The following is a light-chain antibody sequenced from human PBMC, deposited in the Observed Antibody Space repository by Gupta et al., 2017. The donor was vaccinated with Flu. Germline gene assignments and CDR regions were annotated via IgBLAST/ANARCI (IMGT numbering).Light chain of an antibody. CDR1: SSNIGSNY. V-gene: IGLV1-47*01. CDR2: RNN. J-gene: IGLJ3*02. CDR3: AAWDDSLSVWV. Sequence: SVLTQPPSASGTPGQRVTISCSGSSSNIGSNYVYWYQQLPGTAPKRLIYRNNPRPSGVPDRFSGSKSGTSASLASSGLRSEDEADYYCAAWDDSLSVWVFGGGTKLTVL.